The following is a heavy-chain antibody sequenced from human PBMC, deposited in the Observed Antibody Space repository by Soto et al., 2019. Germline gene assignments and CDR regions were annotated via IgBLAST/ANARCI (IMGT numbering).Heavy chain of an antibody. CDR2: VSGSGGST. J-gene: IGHJ4*02. D-gene: IGHD6-19*01. V-gene: IGHV3-23*01. CDR1: GFTFSSYA. CDR3: ARRSSGWYFEY. Sequence: EVQLLESGGGLVQPGGSLRLSCAASGFTFSSYAMNWVRQAPGQGLEWVSVVSGSGGSTYYADSVKGRFTISRDNSKNTLYLQMNSLRAEDPAVYYCARRSSGWYFEYWGQGTLVTVSS.